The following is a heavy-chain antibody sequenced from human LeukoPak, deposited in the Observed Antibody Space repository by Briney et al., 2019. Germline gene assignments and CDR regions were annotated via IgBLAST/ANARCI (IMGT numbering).Heavy chain of an antibody. V-gene: IGHV3-48*03. CDR3: AHIIAAAASHDAFDI. D-gene: IGHD6-13*01. CDR2: ISSSGSTI. CDR1: GFSFSSYE. J-gene: IGHJ3*02. Sequence: GGSLRLSCAASGFSFSSYEMNWVRQAPGKGLEWVSYISSSGSTIYYADSVKGRFTISRDNAKNSLYLQMNSLRAEDTAVYYCAHIIAAAASHDAFDIWGQGTMVTVSS.